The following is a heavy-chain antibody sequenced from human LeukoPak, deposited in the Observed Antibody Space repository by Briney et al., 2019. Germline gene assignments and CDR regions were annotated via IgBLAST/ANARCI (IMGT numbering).Heavy chain of an antibody. CDR3: ARHGRVVGVGPTTLDY. CDR1: GGSISSSSSY. V-gene: IGHV4-39*01. Sequence: SETLSLTYTVSGGSISSSSSYWGWIRQPPGKGLEWIVSMYYSGGTYYNPSLKSRVTISVDTSKNQFSLKLSSVTAADTAVYYCARHGRVVGVGPTTLDYWGQGTLVTVSS. CDR2: MYYSGGT. D-gene: IGHD1-26*01. J-gene: IGHJ4*02.